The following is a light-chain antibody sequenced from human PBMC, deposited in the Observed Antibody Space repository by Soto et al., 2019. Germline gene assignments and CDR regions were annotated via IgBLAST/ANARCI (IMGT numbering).Light chain of an antibody. CDR1: QSVSSY. CDR3: QQRNYWPIT. CDR2: DTS. V-gene: IGKV3-11*01. Sequence: EIVLTQSPATLSLSPGERATLSCRASQSVSSYLAWYQQRLGQAPRLLIYDTSNRATGIPARFSGSGSGTDFTLTISSLEPEDFAVYYCQQRNYWPITFSQGTRLEIK. J-gene: IGKJ5*01.